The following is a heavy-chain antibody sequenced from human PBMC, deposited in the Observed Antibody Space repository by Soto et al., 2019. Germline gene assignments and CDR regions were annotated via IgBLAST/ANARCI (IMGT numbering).Heavy chain of an antibody. CDR2: ISGSGGST. CDR1: GFTFSSYA. CDR3: AKELLWFGTDDEEGDY. V-gene: IGHV3-23*01. J-gene: IGHJ4*02. Sequence: EVQLLESGGGLVQPGGSLRLSCAASGFTFSSYAMSWVRQAPGKGLEWVSAISGSGGSTYYADSVKGRFTISRDNSKNTLYLQMNSLRAEDTAVYYCAKELLWFGTDDEEGDYWGQGTLVTVSS. D-gene: IGHD3-10*01.